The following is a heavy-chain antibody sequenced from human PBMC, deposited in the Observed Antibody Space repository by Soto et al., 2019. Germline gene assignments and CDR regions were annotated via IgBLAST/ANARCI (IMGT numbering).Heavy chain of an antibody. CDR2: IYYSGRT. J-gene: IGHJ3*02. Sequence: SGTLSLTCTVSGGSISSSSYDWDWIRKPPGKGLEWIGSIYYSGRTYYNPSLKSRVTISVDTSKNQFSLKLSSVTAADTAVYYCARHTTEYYYDSSGYFLSAFDIWGQGTMVT. V-gene: IGHV4-39*01. CDR3: ARHTTEYYYDSSGYFLSAFDI. CDR1: GGSISSSSYD. D-gene: IGHD3-22*01.